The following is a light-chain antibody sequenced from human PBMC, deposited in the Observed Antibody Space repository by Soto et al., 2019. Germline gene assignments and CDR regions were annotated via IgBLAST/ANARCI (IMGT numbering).Light chain of an antibody. J-gene: IGLJ1*01. CDR3: GTWDRSLDSHYV. CDR2: DNN. CDR1: SSNIGNNY. V-gene: IGLV1-51*01. Sequence: SVLTQPPSVSATPGQTVTISCSGSSSNIGNNYVSWYQQLPGTPPKLLIYDNNKRPSGIPDRFSGSKSGTSATLGITGLQTGDEAEYYCGTWDRSLDSHYVFGTGTKLTVL.